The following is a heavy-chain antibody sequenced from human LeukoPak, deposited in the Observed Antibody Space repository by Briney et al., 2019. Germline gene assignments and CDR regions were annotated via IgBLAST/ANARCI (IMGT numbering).Heavy chain of an antibody. D-gene: IGHD1-26*01. J-gene: IGHJ3*02. CDR1: GYTLTELS. CDR2: FDPEDGET. CDR3: ATVYSEDAFDI. V-gene: IGHV1-24*01. Sequence: ASVKVSCMVSGYTLTELSMHWVRPAPGRGLAWMGGFDPEDGETIYAQKFQGRVTMTEDTSTDTAYMELSSLRSEHTAVYYCATVYSEDAFDIWGQGTMVTVSS.